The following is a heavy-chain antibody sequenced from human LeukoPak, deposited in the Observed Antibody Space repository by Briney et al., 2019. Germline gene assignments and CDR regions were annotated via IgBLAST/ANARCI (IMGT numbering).Heavy chain of an antibody. J-gene: IGHJ4*02. V-gene: IGHV4/OR15-8*02. CDR3: ARAVTTASGRFSLGH. CDR2: ISHSGNF. D-gene: IGHD4-17*01. CDR1: GDSISNSNW. Sequence: PSETLSLTCDVSGDSISNSNWWSWVRRPPGKGLEWVGEISHSGNFNYNPSLKSRVIISMDKSKNHFSLKLSSITVADTAIYYCARAVTTASGRFSLGHWGQGTLVTVSS.